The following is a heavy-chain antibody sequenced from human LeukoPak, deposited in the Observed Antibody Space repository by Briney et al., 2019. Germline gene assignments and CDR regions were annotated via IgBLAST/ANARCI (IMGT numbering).Heavy chain of an antibody. CDR3: ARRRYYDGSGYLE. Sequence: SETLSLTCSVSGDSISRSDSYWDWIRQPPGKGLEWIGTIYYSGRTYYSPSLKSRVTMSVDTPNNQFSLNLRSVTDADTAVYYCARRRYYDGSGYLEWGQGTLLSVSS. J-gene: IGHJ1*01. CDR1: GDSISRSDSY. CDR2: IYYSGRT. D-gene: IGHD3-22*01. V-gene: IGHV4-39*01.